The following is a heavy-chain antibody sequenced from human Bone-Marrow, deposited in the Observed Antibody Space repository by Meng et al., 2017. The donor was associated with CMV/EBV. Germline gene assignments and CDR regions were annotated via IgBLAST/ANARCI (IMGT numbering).Heavy chain of an antibody. Sequence: SVKVSCKCSGGIFSSYAISWVRQAPGQGLEWMGGVIPIFGTANYAQKFQGRVTITTDESTNTAEMELSSLRSEDTAVYYFSRVIWSVHYYYYYGMDGWGQGTTVTVAS. D-gene: IGHD3-3*01. V-gene: IGHV1-69*05. CDR2: VIPIFGTA. CDR1: GGIFSSYA. CDR3: SRVIWSVHYYYYYGMDG. J-gene: IGHJ6*02.